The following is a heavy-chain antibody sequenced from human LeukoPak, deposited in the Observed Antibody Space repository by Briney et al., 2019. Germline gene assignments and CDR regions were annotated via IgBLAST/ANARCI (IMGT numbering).Heavy chain of an antibody. CDR3: ASSYYYGSGSYYIDAFDI. D-gene: IGHD3-10*01. CDR2: IYPGDSDT. V-gene: IGHV5-51*01. J-gene: IGHJ3*02. Sequence: GESLKISCKGSGYSFTSYWIGWVRQMPGKGLEWMGIIYPGDSDTRYSPSFQGQVTISADKSISTAYLQWSSPKASDTAMYYCASSYYYGSGSYYIDAFDIWGQGTMVTVSS. CDR1: GYSFTSYW.